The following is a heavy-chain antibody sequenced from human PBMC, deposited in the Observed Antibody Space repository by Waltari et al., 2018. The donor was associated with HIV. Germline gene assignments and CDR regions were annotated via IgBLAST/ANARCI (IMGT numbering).Heavy chain of an antibody. CDR2: IHHSGNV. CDR3: ARLRDYGDYGHYDF. CDR1: GGSLKSSKW. Sequence: QVQLQESGPGLVRPSGTLFLTCGVTGGSLKSSKWWSWVRQPPGKGLDWVGDIHHSGNVNYNLSLKSRVAFSVDRSKNHFSLNLTSVTTADTATYFCARLRDYGDYGHYDFWGRGTLVVVSP. D-gene: IGHD4-17*01. V-gene: IGHV4-4*02. J-gene: IGHJ4*02.